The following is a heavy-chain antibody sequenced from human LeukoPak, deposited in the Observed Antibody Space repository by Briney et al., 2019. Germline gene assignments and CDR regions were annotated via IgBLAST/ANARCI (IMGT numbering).Heavy chain of an antibody. D-gene: IGHD6-19*01. CDR2: TYYRSKWYN. V-gene: IGHV6-1*01. J-gene: IGHJ4*02. CDR3: ARDLGTSGWYTFDY. Sequence: SQTLSLTCVISGDSVSSQNGAWNWIRQSPSRGLEWLGRTYYRSKWYNDYAVSVQGRITINPDTSKNQLSLQLNSVTPEDTAVYYCARDLGTSGWYTFDYWGQGTLVTVSS. CDR1: GDSVSSQNGA.